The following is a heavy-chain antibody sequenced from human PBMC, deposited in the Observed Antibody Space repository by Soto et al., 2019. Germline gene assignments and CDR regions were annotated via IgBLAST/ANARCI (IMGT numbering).Heavy chain of an antibody. J-gene: IGHJ6*02. CDR2: ISGSGGST. V-gene: IGHV3-23*01. CDR3: AKRIPYNWNDSHLGMDV. D-gene: IGHD1-1*01. Sequence: EVQLLESGGGLVQPGGSLRLSCAASGFTFSSYAMSWVRQAPGKGLEWVSAISGSGGSTYYADSVKGRFTISRDNTQNTLYLQMNSLKAEDTAVYYCAKRIPYNWNDSHLGMDVWGQGTTVTVSS. CDR1: GFTFSSYA.